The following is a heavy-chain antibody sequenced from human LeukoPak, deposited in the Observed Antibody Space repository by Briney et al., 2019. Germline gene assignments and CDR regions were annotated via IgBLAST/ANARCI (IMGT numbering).Heavy chain of an antibody. Sequence: SETLSLTGTVSGGSISSYYWSWHRQPPGKGLEWIGYIYYSGSTNYNPSLKSRVTISVDTSKNQFSLKLSSVTAADTAVYYCARSYSSGWGKWVYFDYWGQGTLVTVSS. CDR3: ARSYSSGWGKWVYFDY. J-gene: IGHJ4*02. CDR2: IYYSGST. D-gene: IGHD6-19*01. CDR1: GGSISSYY. V-gene: IGHV4-59*08.